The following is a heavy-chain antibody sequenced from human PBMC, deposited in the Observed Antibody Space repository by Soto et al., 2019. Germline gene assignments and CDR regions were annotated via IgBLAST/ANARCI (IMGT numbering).Heavy chain of an antibody. CDR1: GYSFGYTFRNYG. CDR3: ARDNYERSGYFDY. V-gene: IGHV1-18*01. Sequence: ASVKVSCKASGYSFGYTFRNYGISWVRQAPGQGPEWMGWISGYNGNTNYAQKFQGRVTMTTDTSTSTAYMELRSLRSDDTAVYYCARDNYERSGYFDYWGQGTLVTVSS. D-gene: IGHD3-22*01. J-gene: IGHJ4*02. CDR2: ISGYNGNT.